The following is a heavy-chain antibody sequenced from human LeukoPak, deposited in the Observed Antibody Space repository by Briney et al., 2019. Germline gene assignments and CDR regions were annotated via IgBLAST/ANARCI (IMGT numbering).Heavy chain of an antibody. D-gene: IGHD3-3*01. CDR3: ARGDILRFLEWLGGRRYYFDY. CDR1: GGSFSGYY. Sequence: SETLSLTCAVYGGSFSGYYWSWIRQPPGKGLEWIGEINHSGSTNYNPSLKSRVTISVDTSKNQFSLKLSSVTAADTAVYYCARGDILRFLEWLGGRRYYFDYWGQGTLVTVSS. CDR2: INHSGST. V-gene: IGHV4-34*01. J-gene: IGHJ4*02.